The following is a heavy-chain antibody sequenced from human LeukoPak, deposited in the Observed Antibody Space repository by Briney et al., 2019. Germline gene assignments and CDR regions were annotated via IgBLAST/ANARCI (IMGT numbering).Heavy chain of an antibody. CDR3: ARVRANLIVGGSAADY. D-gene: IGHD1-26*01. CDR2: ISSSSSYI. Sequence: NPGGSLRLSCAASGFTFSSYGMHWVRQAPGKGLEWVSSISSSSSYIYYADSVKGRFTISRDNAKNSLYLQMNSLRAEDTAVYYCARVRANLIVGGSAADYWGQGTLVTVSS. V-gene: IGHV3-21*01. J-gene: IGHJ4*02. CDR1: GFTFSSYG.